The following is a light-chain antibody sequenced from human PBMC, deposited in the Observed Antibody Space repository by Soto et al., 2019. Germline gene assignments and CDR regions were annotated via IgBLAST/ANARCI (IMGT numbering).Light chain of an antibody. J-gene: IGKJ5*01. CDR2: DAS. CDR1: QSVSNH. CDR3: QKSGT. V-gene: IGKV3-11*01. Sequence: EIVLTQSQATLSLSPGDRATLSCRASQSVSNHLACYQQKPGQAPRLLIYDASNGTNAIPARFSGGGSGTDFTLTISSLEPEDFSVYYCQKSGTFGQGTRLEI.